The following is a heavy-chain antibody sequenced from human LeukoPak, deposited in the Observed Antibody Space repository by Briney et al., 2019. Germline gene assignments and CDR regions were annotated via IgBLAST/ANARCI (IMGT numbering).Heavy chain of an antibody. CDR2: IWHDGKNK. D-gene: IGHD2-15*01. CDR3: ARDRGSDDPIVR. J-gene: IGHJ4*02. Sequence: GTSLRHSRAASGFPSKRYGMHWVRQAPGKGLEWVAVIWHDGKNKYYADSVKGRCTVSRDNSKDTLYLQLDSLRVEDTAVYYCARDRGSDDPIVRWGRGTLVTVSS. CDR1: GFPSKRYG. V-gene: IGHV3-33*01.